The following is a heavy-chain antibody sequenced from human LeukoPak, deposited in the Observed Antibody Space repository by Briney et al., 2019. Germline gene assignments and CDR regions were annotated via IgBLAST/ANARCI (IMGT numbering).Heavy chain of an antibody. Sequence: PGGSLRLSCAASGFTFSSYGMHWVRPAPGKGLGWVAVIWYDGSNKYYADSVKGRFTISRNNSKNTLYLQMNSLRAEDTAVYYCAREPSTVTTRYYFDYWGQGTRVTVSS. CDR2: IWYDGSNK. CDR3: AREPSTVTTRYYFDY. D-gene: IGHD4-17*01. V-gene: IGHV3-33*01. CDR1: GFTFSSYG. J-gene: IGHJ4*02.